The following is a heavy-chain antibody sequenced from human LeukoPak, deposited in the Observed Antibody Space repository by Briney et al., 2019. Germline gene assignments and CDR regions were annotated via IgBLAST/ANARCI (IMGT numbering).Heavy chain of an antibody. V-gene: IGHV1-3*01. CDR3: ARDPGLGFGELVN. J-gene: IGHJ4*02. D-gene: IGHD3-10*01. Sequence: ASVKVSCKASGYSFTSCAIHWVRQAPGQRLEWMGWINAGNGNTKYSQRFQGRVTITRDTSANTAYMELSSLRSEDTAVYYCARDPGLGFGELVNWGQGTPVIVSS. CDR2: INAGNGNT. CDR1: GYSFTSCA.